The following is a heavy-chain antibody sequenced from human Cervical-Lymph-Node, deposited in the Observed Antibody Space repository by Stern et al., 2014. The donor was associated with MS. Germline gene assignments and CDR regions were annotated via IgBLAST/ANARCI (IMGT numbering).Heavy chain of an antibody. J-gene: IGHJ4*02. CDR3: AREGAVAGVYFDN. D-gene: IGHD6-19*01. CDR1: GFTFSNYA. V-gene: IGHV3-30*04. CDR2: MSDDGSNI. Sequence: QVQLLQPGGGVVQPGRSLRLSCAASGFTFSNYAMHWVRQAPGKGLEWGALMSDDGSNIDYADSVKGRFTISRDNSKNTLYMQMNSLRAEDTAVYYCAREGAVAGVYFDNWGQGTLVTVSS.